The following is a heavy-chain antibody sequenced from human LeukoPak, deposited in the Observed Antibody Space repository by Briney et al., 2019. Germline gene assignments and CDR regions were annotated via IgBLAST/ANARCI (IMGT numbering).Heavy chain of an antibody. Sequence: PAASVKVSCKASGYTFTGYYMHWVRQAPGQGLEWMGWINPNSGGTNYAQKFQGRVTMTRDTSISTAYMELSRLRSDDTAVYYCARSQFSSSRTDYYYYYMDVWGKGTTVTVSS. CDR3: ARSQFSSSRTDYYYYYMDV. V-gene: IGHV1-2*02. CDR1: GYTFTGYY. CDR2: INPNSGGT. J-gene: IGHJ6*03. D-gene: IGHD6-6*01.